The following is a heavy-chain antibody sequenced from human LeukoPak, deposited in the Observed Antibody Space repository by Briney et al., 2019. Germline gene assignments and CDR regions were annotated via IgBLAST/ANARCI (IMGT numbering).Heavy chain of an antibody. Sequence: KTGGSLRLSCAGSGFTFSNAWVTWVRQAPGKGLEWVGRIASKTDGGTTDYAAPVKGRFTISRDDSKNTLYLQMNTLKTEDTAVYYCTTGRVPGVDYWGQGTLVTVSS. CDR1: GFTFSNAW. V-gene: IGHV3-15*04. CDR3: TTGRVPGVDY. CDR2: IASKTDGGTT. J-gene: IGHJ4*02. D-gene: IGHD3-10*01.